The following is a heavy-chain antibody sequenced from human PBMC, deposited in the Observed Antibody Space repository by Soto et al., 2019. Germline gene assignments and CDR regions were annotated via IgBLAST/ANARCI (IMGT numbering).Heavy chain of an antibody. CDR2: INAGNGNT. J-gene: IGHJ2*01. V-gene: IGHV1-3*01. CDR3: ATDSDSSGYPLFDL. D-gene: IGHD3-22*01. CDR1: GYTFRSYS. Sequence: GASVKVSCKASGYTFRSYSISWVRQAPGQGLEWMGWINAGNGNTKYSQKFQGRVTITRDTSASTAYMELSSLRSEDTAVYYCATDSDSSGYPLFDLWGRGTLVTVSS.